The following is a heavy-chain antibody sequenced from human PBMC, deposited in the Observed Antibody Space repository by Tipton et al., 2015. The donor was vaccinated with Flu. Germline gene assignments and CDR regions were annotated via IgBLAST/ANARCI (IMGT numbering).Heavy chain of an antibody. J-gene: IGHJ4*02. CDR2: IYYSGST. Sequence: TLSLTCTVSGGFITSSSYYWGWIRQPPGKGLEWIGTIYYSGSTYYNPSLKSRVTMSVDTSKNQFSLKLSSVTAADTAVYYCACRGSCYHWGQGTQVTVSS. V-gene: IGHV4-39*07. D-gene: IGHD1-26*01. CDR3: ACRGSCYH. CDR1: GGFITSSSYY.